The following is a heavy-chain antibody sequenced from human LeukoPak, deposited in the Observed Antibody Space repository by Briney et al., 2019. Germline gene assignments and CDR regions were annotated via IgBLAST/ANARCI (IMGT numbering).Heavy chain of an antibody. V-gene: IGHV3-74*01. CDR3: ASIPNYMVRGVTFRDY. J-gene: IGHJ4*02. D-gene: IGHD3-10*01. CDR2: INSDGSST. Sequence: GGSLRLSCAASGFTFSSYWMHWVRQAPGKGLVWVSRINSDGSSTSYAGSVKGRFTISRDNAKNTLYLQMNSLRAEDTAVYYCASIPNYMVRGVTFRDYWGQGTLVTVSS. CDR1: GFTFSSYW.